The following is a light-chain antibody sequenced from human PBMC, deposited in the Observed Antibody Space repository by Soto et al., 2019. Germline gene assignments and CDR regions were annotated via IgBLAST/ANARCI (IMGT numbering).Light chain of an antibody. CDR2: DAS. Sequence: GDRVPITCRASQSISSWLAWYQQKPGKAPKLLIYDASSLESGVPSRFSGSGSGTEFTLTINRLEPEDFAVYYCQLSGISPRFAQVARLEI. CDR3: QLSGISPR. V-gene: IGKV1-5*01. J-gene: IGKJ5*01. CDR1: QSISSW.